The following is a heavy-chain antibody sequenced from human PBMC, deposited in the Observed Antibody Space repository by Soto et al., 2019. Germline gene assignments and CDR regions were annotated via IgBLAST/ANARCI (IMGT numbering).Heavy chain of an antibody. CDR1: GYSFTIFW. Sequence: PGESLKISCKGSGYSFTIFWISWVRQMPGKGLELMGRIDPSDSYTNYSPSFQGHVTISADKSISTAYLQWSSLKASDTATYYCAKHPFPAFDMWGQGTMVTVSS. CDR2: IDPSDSYT. CDR3: AKHPFPAFDM. V-gene: IGHV5-10-1*01. J-gene: IGHJ3*02.